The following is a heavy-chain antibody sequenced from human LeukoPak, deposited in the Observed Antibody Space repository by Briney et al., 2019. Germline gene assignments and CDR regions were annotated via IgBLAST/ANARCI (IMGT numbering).Heavy chain of an antibody. CDR2: IIPIFGTA. V-gene: IGHV1-69*13. CDR3: ASPPPQLWLAYYYYGMDV. CDR1: GGTFSSYA. J-gene: IGHJ6*04. D-gene: IGHD5-18*01. Sequence: ASVKLSCAASGGTFSSYAISWVRQAPGQGLEWMGGIIPIFGTANYAQKFQGRVTITADESTSTAYMELSSLRSEDTAVYYCASPPPQLWLAYYYYGMDVWGKGTTVTVSS.